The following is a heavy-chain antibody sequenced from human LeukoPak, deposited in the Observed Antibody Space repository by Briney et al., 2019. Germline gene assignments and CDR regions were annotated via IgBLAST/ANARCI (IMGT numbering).Heavy chain of an antibody. D-gene: IGHD5-24*01. J-gene: IGHJ3*02. CDR3: ARLREMEDDAFDI. CDR2: IYPGDSDT. V-gene: IGHV5-51*01. Sequence: GESLKISCKGSGYSFTSYWIGWVRQMPGKGLEWMGIIYPGDSDTRYSPSFLGQVTISADKSISTAYLQWSSLKASDTAVYYCARLREMEDDAFDIWGQGTMVTVSS. CDR1: GYSFTSYW.